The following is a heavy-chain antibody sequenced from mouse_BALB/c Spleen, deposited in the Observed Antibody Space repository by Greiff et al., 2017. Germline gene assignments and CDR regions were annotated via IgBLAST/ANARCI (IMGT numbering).Heavy chain of an antibody. J-gene: IGHJ3*01. CDR2: ISSGSSTI. V-gene: IGHV5-17*02. D-gene: IGHD2-1*01. CDR3: ARWYYGNSFAY. CDR1: GFTFSSFG. Sequence: EVKLEESGGGLVQPGGSRKLSCAASGFTFSSFGMHWVRQSPEKGLEWVAYISSGSSTIYYADTVKGRFTISRDNPKNTLFLQMTSLRSEDTAMYYCARWYYGNSFAYWGQGTLVTVSA.